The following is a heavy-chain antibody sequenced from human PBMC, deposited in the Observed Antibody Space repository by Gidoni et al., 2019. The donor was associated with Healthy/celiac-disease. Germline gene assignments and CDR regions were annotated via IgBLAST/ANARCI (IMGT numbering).Heavy chain of an antibody. CDR3: AVRYCSSTSCYRSFDY. V-gene: IGHV5-51*01. CDR2: IYPGDSDT. J-gene: IGHJ4*02. Sequence: EVQLVQSGAEVKKPGESLKISCTGSGYSFTSYWIGWVRQMPGKGLEWMGIIYPGDSDTRYSPSFQGQVTISADKSISTAYLQWSSLKASDTAMYYCAVRYCSSTSCYRSFDYWGQGTLVTVSS. D-gene: IGHD2-2*02. CDR1: GYSFTSYW.